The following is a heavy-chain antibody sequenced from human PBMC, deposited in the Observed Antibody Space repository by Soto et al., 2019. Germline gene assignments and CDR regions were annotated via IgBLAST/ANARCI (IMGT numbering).Heavy chain of an antibody. V-gene: IGHV4-39*01. CDR3: ARQGDYYYGSGSYRWFDP. CDR1: GGSIRSSSYY. Sequence: QLQLQESGPGLVKPSETLSLTCTVPGGSIRSSSYYWGWIRQPPGKGLEWIGSIYYSGSTYYIPSLKSRVTISVDTSKNQFSLKLASVTAADTAVYYCARQGDYYYGSGSYRWFDPWGQGTLVTVSS. CDR2: IYYSGST. D-gene: IGHD3-10*01. J-gene: IGHJ5*02.